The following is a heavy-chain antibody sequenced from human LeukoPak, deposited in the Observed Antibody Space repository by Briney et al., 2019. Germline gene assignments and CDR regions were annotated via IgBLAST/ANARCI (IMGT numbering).Heavy chain of an antibody. J-gene: IGHJ6*03. CDR2: ISAYNGNT. V-gene: IGHV1-18*01. Sequence: GASVKVSCKASGYTFTSYGFSWVRQAPGQGLEWMGWISAYNGNTNYVQKFQGRVTMTTDTSTRTAYMELRSLRSDDTAVYYCARGTQQLTPRWISSPYYYYYYMDVWGKGTTVTVSS. CDR1: GYTFTSYG. CDR3: ARGTQQLTPRWISSPYYYYYYMDV. D-gene: IGHD6-13*01.